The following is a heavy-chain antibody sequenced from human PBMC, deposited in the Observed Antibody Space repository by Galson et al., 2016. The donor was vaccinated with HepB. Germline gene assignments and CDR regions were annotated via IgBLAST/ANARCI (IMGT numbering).Heavy chain of an antibody. J-gene: IGHJ4*02. D-gene: IGHD5-24*01. CDR1: GLTFSSYT. CDR3: AIFWGDGYNSLDH. CDR2: ISSTSEFL. V-gene: IGHV3-21*01. Sequence: SLRLSCAASGLTFSSYTLRWVRQAPGKGPEWVSLISSTSEFLFYADSVTGRFTTSRDNAKNSVYLKMKRLRAEDTAVYYCAIFWGDGYNSLDHWGQGTLVTVSS.